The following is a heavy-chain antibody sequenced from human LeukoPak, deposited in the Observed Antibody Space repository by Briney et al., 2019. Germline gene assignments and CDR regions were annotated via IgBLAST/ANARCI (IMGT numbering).Heavy chain of an antibody. D-gene: IGHD3-3*01. CDR3: ARARTYDFWSGSFDY. Sequence: SETLSLTCTVSGGSISSYYWSWIRQPPGKGLEWIGYIYYSGSTNYNPSLKSRVTISVDTSKNQFSLKLSSVTAADTAVYYCARARTYDFWSGSFDYWGQGTLVTVSS. V-gene: IGHV4-59*01. CDR2: IYYSGST. CDR1: GGSISSYY. J-gene: IGHJ4*02.